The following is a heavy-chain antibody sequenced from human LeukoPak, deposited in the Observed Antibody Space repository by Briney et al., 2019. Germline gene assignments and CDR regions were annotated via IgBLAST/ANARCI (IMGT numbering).Heavy chain of an antibody. CDR1: GFTFSSYG. J-gene: IGHJ6*02. Sequence: QPGRSLRLSCAASGFTFSSYGMHWVRQAPGKGLEWVAVISYDGSNKYYADSVKGRFTISRDNYKNTLYLQMNSLRAEDTAVYYCAKDRARSDFWSGYSTGMDVWGQGTTVTVSS. CDR3: AKDRARSDFWSGYSTGMDV. V-gene: IGHV3-30*18. D-gene: IGHD3-3*01. CDR2: ISYDGSNK.